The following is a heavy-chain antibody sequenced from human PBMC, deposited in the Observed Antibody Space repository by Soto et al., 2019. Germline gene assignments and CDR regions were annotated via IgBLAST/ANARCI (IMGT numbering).Heavy chain of an antibody. D-gene: IGHD6-25*01. CDR3: AKGRSGGGFPTANWFDP. J-gene: IGHJ5*02. CDR2: VNGSGVST. Sequence: EVQLLESGGGLVQPGGSLRLSCAASGFTFSSYAMSWVRQAPGKGLGWVSAVNGSGVSTYYADSVKGRFTISRDNSKNTLYLQMNSLRAEDTAVYYCAKGRSGGGFPTANWFDPWGQGTLVTVSS. CDR1: GFTFSSYA. V-gene: IGHV3-23*01.